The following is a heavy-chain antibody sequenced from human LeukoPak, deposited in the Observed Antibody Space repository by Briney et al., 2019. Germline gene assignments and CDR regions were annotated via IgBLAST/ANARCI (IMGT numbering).Heavy chain of an antibody. CDR2: ISTKKGYV. D-gene: IGHD6-13*01. J-gene: IGHJ4*02. Sequence: ASVKVSCKASGYIFTSYGISWVRQAPGQGLEWMAWISTKKGYVNYVQSLQGRVTVTTDTSTSTAYMELTSLRSDNTEVYYCARGHASDSSSWTATGADYWGQGNLVPVSS. CDR1: GYIFTSYG. V-gene: IGHV1-18*01. CDR3: ARGHASDSSSWTATGADY.